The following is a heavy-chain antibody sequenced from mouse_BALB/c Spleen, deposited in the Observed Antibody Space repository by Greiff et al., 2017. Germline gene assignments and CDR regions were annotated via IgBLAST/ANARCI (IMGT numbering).Heavy chain of an antibody. V-gene: IGHV1S135*01. D-gene: IGHD2-14*01. CDR3: ARGGRYDVFYAMDY. J-gene: IGHJ4*01. Sequence: VQLQQSGPELVKPGASVKVSCKASGYAFTSYNMYWVKQSHGKSLEWIGYIDPYNGGTSYNQKFKGKATLTVDKSSSTAYMHLNSLTSEDSAVYYCARGGRYDVFYAMDYWGQGTSVTVSS. CDR2: IDPYNGGT. CDR1: GYAFTSYN.